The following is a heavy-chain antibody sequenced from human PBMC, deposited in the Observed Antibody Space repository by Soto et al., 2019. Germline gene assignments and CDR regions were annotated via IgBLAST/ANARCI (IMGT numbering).Heavy chain of an antibody. J-gene: IGHJ4*02. CDR3: AKVGIGMFSHKHHFDH. CDR1: GFTFRSYA. CDR2: ISGSGDSS. V-gene: IGHV3-23*01. D-gene: IGHD2-2*03. Sequence: GGSLRLSCLASGFTFRSYAMTWVRQGPGRGLEWVSAISGSGDSSYYADSVKDRFTISRDNPTNTLYLQMNNLRAEDTAVYYCAKVGIGMFSHKHHFDHWGQGTQVTVSS.